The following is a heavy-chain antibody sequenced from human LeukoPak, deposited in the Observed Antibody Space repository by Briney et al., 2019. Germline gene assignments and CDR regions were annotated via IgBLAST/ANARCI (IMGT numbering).Heavy chain of an antibody. V-gene: IGHV3-48*03. Sequence: GGSLRLSCAASGFILTNYELNWVRQAPGKGLEWVAYISKSGTTIYYTDSVRGRFTISRDYAKNSLYLQMNSLRAEDTAVYDCAAENYYSTDAFDVWGRGTMVTVSS. D-gene: IGHD3-3*01. J-gene: IGHJ3*01. CDR1: GFILTNYE. CDR2: ISKSGTTI. CDR3: AAENYYSTDAFDV.